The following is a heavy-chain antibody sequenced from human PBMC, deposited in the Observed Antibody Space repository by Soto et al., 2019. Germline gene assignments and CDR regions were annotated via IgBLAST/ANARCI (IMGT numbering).Heavy chain of an antibody. V-gene: IGHV3-48*01. CDR3: ARDPIWSGYYTGFLKRYFDY. D-gene: IGHD3-3*01. J-gene: IGHJ4*02. Sequence: GGSLRLSCAASGFTFSSYSMNWVRQAPGKGLEWVSYISSSSSTIYYADSVKVRFTISRDNAKNSLYLQMNSLRAEDTAVYYCARDPIWSGYYTGFLKRYFDYWGQGTLVTVSS. CDR2: ISSSSSTI. CDR1: GFTFSSYS.